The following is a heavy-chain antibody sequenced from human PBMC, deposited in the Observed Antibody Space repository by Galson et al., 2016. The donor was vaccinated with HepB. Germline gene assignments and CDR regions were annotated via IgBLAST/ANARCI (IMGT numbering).Heavy chain of an antibody. CDR1: GGSITTTSYY. D-gene: IGHD3-10*01. V-gene: IGHV4-39*01. CDR2: IYYSVNT. CDR3: ARRGVITVAIDD. J-gene: IGHJ4*02. Sequence: SETLSLTCTVSGGSITTTSYYWDWIRQPPGKGLEWIGNIYYSVNTYYNPSFKSRVTISLDTPKNQISLKMISVTAADTAVYYCARRGVITVAIDDWGQGTLVAVSS.